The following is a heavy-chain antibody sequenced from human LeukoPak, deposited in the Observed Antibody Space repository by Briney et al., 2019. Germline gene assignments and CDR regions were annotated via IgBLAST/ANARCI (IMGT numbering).Heavy chain of an antibody. D-gene: IGHD3-22*01. Sequence: PSETLSLTCTVSGGSISSYYWSWIRQPPGKGLEWIGYIYYSGSTNYNPSLKSRVTISVDTSKNQFSLKLSSVTAADTAVYYCAREADYHDSSGAGAFDIWGQGTMVTVSS. CDR3: AREADYHDSSGAGAFDI. J-gene: IGHJ3*02. CDR2: IYYSGST. V-gene: IGHV4-59*01. CDR1: GGSISSYY.